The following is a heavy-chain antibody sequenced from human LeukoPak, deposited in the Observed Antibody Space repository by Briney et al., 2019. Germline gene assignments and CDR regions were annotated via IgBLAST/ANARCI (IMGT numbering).Heavy chain of an antibody. Sequence: GGSLRLSCSASGFTFSSYWMSWVRQAPGKGLEWVANIKQDGSEKSYVDSVKGRFTISRDNAKNSLSLQLNSLSAEDTAVYYCARSRSGYYEDYWGQGTLVTVSS. J-gene: IGHJ4*02. D-gene: IGHD5-12*01. CDR2: IKQDGSEK. CDR1: GFTFSSYW. V-gene: IGHV3-7*01. CDR3: ARSRSGYYEDY.